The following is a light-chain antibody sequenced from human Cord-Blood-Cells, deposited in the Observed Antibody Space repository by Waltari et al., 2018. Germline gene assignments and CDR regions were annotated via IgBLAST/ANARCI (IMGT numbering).Light chain of an antibody. Sequence: DIVMTQSPDYLAVSLGERATINCKSSQSVLYSSNNKNYLAWYQQKPGQPPKLLIYWASTRESGVPDRFSGSGSGTDFTLTISSLQAEDVAVDYCQQYYSTPLTFGQGTKVEIK. CDR3: QQYYSTPLT. CDR1: QSVLYSSNNKNY. V-gene: IGKV4-1*01. J-gene: IGKJ1*01. CDR2: WAS.